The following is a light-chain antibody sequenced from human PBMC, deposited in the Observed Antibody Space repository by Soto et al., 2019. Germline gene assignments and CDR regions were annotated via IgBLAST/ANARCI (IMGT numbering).Light chain of an antibody. CDR3: QQYGRSLWT. Sequence: EIVLTQSPGTLSLSPGERATLSCRASQSVSSSYLAWYQQKPGQAPRLLIYGASSRATGIPDRFSGSGSGTDFTLTISRLEPDDFAVYYCQQYGRSLWTFGQGTKVEIK. CDR2: GAS. J-gene: IGKJ1*01. CDR1: QSVSSSY. V-gene: IGKV3-20*01.